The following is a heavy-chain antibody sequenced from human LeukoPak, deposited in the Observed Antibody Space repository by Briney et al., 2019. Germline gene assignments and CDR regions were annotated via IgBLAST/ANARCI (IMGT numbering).Heavy chain of an antibody. CDR1: GGSFSGYY. Sequence: TSETLSLTCAVYGGSFSGYYWSWIRQPPGKGLEWIGEINHSGSTNYNPSLKSRVTISVDTSKNQFSLKLSSVTAADTAVYYCARGSPYYYDSSGSDAFDIWGQGTMVTVSS. D-gene: IGHD3-22*01. J-gene: IGHJ3*02. V-gene: IGHV4-34*01. CDR3: ARGSPYYYDSSGSDAFDI. CDR2: INHSGST.